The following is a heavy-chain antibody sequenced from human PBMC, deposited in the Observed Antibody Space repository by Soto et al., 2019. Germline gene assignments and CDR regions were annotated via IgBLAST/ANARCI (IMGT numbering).Heavy chain of an antibody. CDR1: GGSISSGGYY. CDR2: IYYSGST. J-gene: IGHJ3*02. Sequence: SETLSLTCTVSGGSISSGGYYWSWIRPHPGKGLEWIGYIYYSGSTYYNPSLKSRVTISVDTSKNQFSLKLSSVTAADTAVYYCSRTQRRDGYNSYDAFDIWGQGTMVTVSS. D-gene: IGHD5-12*01. V-gene: IGHV4-31*03. CDR3: SRTQRRDGYNSYDAFDI.